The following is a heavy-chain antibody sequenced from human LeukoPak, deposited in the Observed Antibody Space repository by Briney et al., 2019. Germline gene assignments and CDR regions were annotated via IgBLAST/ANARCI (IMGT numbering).Heavy chain of an antibody. Sequence: GGSLRLSCAASGFTFSSYAMSWVRQAPGKGLEWVSAISGSGGSTYYADSVKGRFTISRDNSKNTLYLQMNSLRAEDTAVSCRAINQHSGWYATPGNSGHGTLVTVSS. J-gene: IGHJ4*01. V-gene: IGHV3-23*01. CDR1: GFTFSSYA. CDR3: AINQHSGWYATPGN. CDR2: ISGSGGST. D-gene: IGHD6-19*01.